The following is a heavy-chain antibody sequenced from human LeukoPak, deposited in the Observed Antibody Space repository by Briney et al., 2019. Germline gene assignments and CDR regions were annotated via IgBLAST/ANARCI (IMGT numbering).Heavy chain of an antibody. Sequence: REASVKVSCKASGYTFNHYDVNWVRQAPGQGLEWMGWMNPKSGARVYAQKFQGRVTMTSDSYINTAYMELTSLTSDDTAVYYCAKGLRSDFWGQGTLVIVSS. J-gene: IGHJ4*02. CDR3: AKGLRSDF. D-gene: IGHD3-16*02. CDR1: GYTFNHYD. CDR2: MNPKSGAR. V-gene: IGHV1-8*01.